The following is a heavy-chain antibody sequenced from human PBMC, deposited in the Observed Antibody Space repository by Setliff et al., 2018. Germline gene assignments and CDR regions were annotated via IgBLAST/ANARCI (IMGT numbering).Heavy chain of an antibody. CDR2: INGSGNT. V-gene: IGHV1-3*01. CDR1: GYIFTSYA. Sequence: ASVKVSCKASGYIFTSYAIHWVRQAPGQRLEWMGWINGSGNTKYSGKFQDRVTITSDTSASTAYMEVSSLRSEDTAVYYCVRNLAFRSQLYRFDHWGQGTLVTVSS. D-gene: IGHD6-6*01. J-gene: IGHJ5*02. CDR3: VRNLAFRSQLYRFDH.